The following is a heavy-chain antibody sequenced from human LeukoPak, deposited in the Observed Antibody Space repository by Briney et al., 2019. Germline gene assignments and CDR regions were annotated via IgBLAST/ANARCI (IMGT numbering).Heavy chain of an antibody. V-gene: IGHV3-9*01. Sequence: PGRSLRLSCAASGFTFDDYAMHWVRQAPGKGLEWVSGISWNSGSIGYADSVKGRFTISRDNAKNSLYLQMSSLRAEDTALYYCAKALRFLEWLPFDPWGQGTLVTVSS. J-gene: IGHJ5*02. CDR2: ISWNSGSI. CDR3: AKALRFLEWLPFDP. CDR1: GFTFDDYA. D-gene: IGHD3-3*01.